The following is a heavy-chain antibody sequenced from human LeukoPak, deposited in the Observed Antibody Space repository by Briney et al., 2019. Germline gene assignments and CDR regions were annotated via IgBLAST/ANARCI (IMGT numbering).Heavy chain of an antibody. CDR3: ARGQDIVVVVAATGAFDI. CDR2: INHSGST. V-gene: IGHV4-34*01. Sequence: SETLSLTCAVYGGSFSGYYWSWIRQPPGKGPEWTGEINHSGSTNYNPSLKSRVTISVDTSKNQFSLKLSSVTAADTAMYYCARGQDIVVVVAATGAFDIWGQGTMVTVSS. D-gene: IGHD2-15*01. J-gene: IGHJ3*02. CDR1: GGSFSGYY.